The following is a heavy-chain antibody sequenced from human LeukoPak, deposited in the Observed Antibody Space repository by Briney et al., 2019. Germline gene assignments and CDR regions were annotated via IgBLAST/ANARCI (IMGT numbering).Heavy chain of an antibody. Sequence: PGGSLRLSCAASGFTFSSYAMSWVRQAPGKGLEWVSSISGSGGSTYHADSVKGRFTISRDNSKNTLYLQMNSLRAEDTALYYCVKDLMGRFLMGGTTAYLHHWGQGTLVTVSS. CDR1: GFTFSSYA. V-gene: IGHV3-23*01. D-gene: IGHD1-1*01. CDR2: ISGSGGST. CDR3: VKDLMGRFLMGGTTAYLHH. J-gene: IGHJ1*01.